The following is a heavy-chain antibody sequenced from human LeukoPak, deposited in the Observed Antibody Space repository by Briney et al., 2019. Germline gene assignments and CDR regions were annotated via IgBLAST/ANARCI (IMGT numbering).Heavy chain of an antibody. Sequence: ASVKVSCKASGYTFTSYGISWVRQAPGQGLEWMGWISAYNGNTNYAQKLQGRVTMTTDTSTSTAYMELRSLRSEDTAVYYCALYDSSGYYYGTDGMDVWGQGTTVTVSS. CDR1: GYTFTSYG. CDR2: ISAYNGNT. D-gene: IGHD3-22*01. V-gene: IGHV1-18*01. CDR3: ALYDSSGYYYGTDGMDV. J-gene: IGHJ6*02.